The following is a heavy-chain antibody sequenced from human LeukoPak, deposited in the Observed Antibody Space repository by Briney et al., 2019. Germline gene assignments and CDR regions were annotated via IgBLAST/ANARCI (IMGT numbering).Heavy chain of an antibody. J-gene: IGHJ6*03. CDR3: ARDYCSSTFCYSTTSTHYYYYMDV. CDR2: IHTSGST. CDR1: GGSISSGNYY. D-gene: IGHD2-2*02. Sequence: SETLSLTCTVSGGSISSGNYYWSWIRQPAGKTLEWIGRIHTSGSTNYNPSLKSRVTISVDTSKNQFSLKLSSVTAADTAVYYCARDYCSSTFCYSTTSTHYYYYMDVWGKGTTVTVSS. V-gene: IGHV4-61*02.